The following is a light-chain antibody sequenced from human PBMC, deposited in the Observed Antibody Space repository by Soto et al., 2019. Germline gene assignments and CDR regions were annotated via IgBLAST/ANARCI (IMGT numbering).Light chain of an antibody. CDR2: GAS. Sequence: ELVLTQSPGTLSLSPGERATLSCRASQTVNNNYLAWYQQIPGQAPRLLISGASGRATGTPDRFSGSASGTDFTLNISRLEPEDFEVYYCQQYGISPRTFGGGTKVDSK. CDR3: QQYGISPRT. V-gene: IGKV3-20*01. CDR1: QTVNNNY. J-gene: IGKJ4*01.